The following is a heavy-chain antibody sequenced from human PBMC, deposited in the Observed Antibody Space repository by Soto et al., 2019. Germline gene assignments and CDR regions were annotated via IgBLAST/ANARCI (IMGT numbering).Heavy chain of an antibody. J-gene: IGHJ5*01. CDR3: STRAYDTNGYYRFDP. V-gene: IGHV4-34*01. CDR2: INHSGRV. Sequence: QVQLQQWGAGLLKPSETLSLTCAVYGGSFSGHSWNWIRQSPGKGLEWIGDINHSGRVNYSPSLKSRVTISLDTSKNQFSLTLSAVTAADTAMYYCSTRAYDTNGYYRFDPWGQGTLVTVSS. CDR1: GGSFSGHS. D-gene: IGHD3-22*01.